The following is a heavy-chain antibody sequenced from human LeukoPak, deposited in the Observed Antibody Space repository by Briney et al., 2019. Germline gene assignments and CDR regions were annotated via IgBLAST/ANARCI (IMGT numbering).Heavy chain of an antibody. Sequence: PSGTLSLTCTVSGGSISSYYWSWIRQPPGKGLEWIGYIYYSGSTNYNPSLKSRVTISVDTPKNQFSLKLSSVTAADTAVYYCARGDRYGDFWSGSWYYGMDVWGQGTTVTVSS. CDR1: GGSISSYY. CDR3: ARGDRYGDFWSGSWYYGMDV. V-gene: IGHV4-59*01. D-gene: IGHD3-3*01. J-gene: IGHJ6*02. CDR2: IYYSGST.